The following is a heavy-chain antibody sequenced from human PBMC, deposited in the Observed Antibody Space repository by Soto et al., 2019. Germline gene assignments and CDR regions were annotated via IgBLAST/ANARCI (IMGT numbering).Heavy chain of an antibody. CDR3: ALIKDCSRTGCYLASFHP. J-gene: IGHJ5*02. CDR2: IFSNDDK. D-gene: IGHD2-2*01. CDR1: GLSLSNGRLG. V-gene: IGHV2-26*01. Sequence: QVTLKESGPVLVKPTETLTLTCTVSGLSLSNGRLGVSWIRQPPGKALEWLAHIFSNDDKSYSTSLKSRLSNSKDPPRSQVVLNLANMDPVESATYYCALIKDCSRTGCYLASFHPWGQGNLVPVSS.